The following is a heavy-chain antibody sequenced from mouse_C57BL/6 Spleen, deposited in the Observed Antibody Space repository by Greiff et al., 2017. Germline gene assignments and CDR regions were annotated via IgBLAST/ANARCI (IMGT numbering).Heavy chain of an antibody. D-gene: IGHD1-1*01. Sequence: VQLKESGPELVKPGASVKISCKASGYSFTGYYMNWVKQSPDKSLEWIGEINPSTGGTTYNQKFKAKATLTVDKSSSTAYMQLKSLTSEDSAVYYCARWDYGSSYGYFDVWGTGTTVTVSS. CDR2: INPSTGGT. CDR1: GYSFTGYY. V-gene: IGHV1-42*01. J-gene: IGHJ1*03. CDR3: ARWDYGSSYGYFDV.